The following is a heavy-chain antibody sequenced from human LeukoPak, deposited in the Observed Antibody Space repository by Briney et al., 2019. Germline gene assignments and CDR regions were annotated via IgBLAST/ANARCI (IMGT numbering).Heavy chain of an antibody. D-gene: IGHD1/OR15-1a*01. V-gene: IGHV3-72*01. J-gene: IGHJ6*02. CDR2: SRNKASSYTT. Sequence: GGPLSLPCAAPGHMFSDRYIDGVRRARGKGREWVGRSRNKASSYTTEYAASVEGRFTISRDVSESSLYLQMNSLRTEDTAVYYCGRIAINANNGMDVWGQGTTVTVSS. CDR1: GHMFSDRY. CDR3: GRIAINANNGMDV.